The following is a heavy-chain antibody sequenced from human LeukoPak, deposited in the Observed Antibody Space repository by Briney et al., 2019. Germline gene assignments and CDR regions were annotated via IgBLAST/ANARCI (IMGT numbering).Heavy chain of an antibody. J-gene: IGHJ4*02. V-gene: IGHV4-59*08. D-gene: IGHD3-22*01. Sequence: PSETLSLTCTVSGGSISNYYWSWIRQPPGKGLEWIANTYSTGNTKYNPSLKSRVTISADTSENQVSLMLSSVTAADTAVYYCARLQNHDTSGYYSFDYWGQGTLVTVSS. CDR1: GGSISNYY. CDR2: TYSTGNT. CDR3: ARLQNHDTSGYYSFDY.